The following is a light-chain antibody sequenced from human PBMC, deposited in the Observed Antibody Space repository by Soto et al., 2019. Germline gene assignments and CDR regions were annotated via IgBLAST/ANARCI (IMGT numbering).Light chain of an antibody. CDR3: QQRNSWPIT. J-gene: IGKJ5*01. Sequence: EIVLTQSPATLSLSPGEIATLSCRASQSVRRYLACYRQRPGQPPRLLIYDASNRAAGIPVRFSGSGFGTDFSLTINNLEPEDFAVYYCQQRNSWPITFGQGTRLEIK. CDR2: DAS. CDR1: QSVRRY. V-gene: IGKV3-11*01.